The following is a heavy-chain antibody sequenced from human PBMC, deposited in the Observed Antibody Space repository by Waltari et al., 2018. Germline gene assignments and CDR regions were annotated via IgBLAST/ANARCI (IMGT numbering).Heavy chain of an antibody. J-gene: IGHJ4*02. Sequence: QVQLVQSGAEVKKPGASVKVSCKASGYTFTGYYMHWVRQAPGQGLERMGWINPNSGGTNYAQKFQGRVTMTRDTSISTAYMELSRLRSDDTAVYYCARDYDILTGYYPLDYWGQGTLVTVSS. CDR2: INPNSGGT. CDR1: GYTFTGYY. D-gene: IGHD3-9*01. CDR3: ARDYDILTGYYPLDY. V-gene: IGHV1-2*02.